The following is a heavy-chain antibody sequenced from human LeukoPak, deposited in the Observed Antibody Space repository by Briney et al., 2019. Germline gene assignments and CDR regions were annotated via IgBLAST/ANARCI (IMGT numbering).Heavy chain of an antibody. V-gene: IGHV3-7*01. Sequence: GGSLRLSCAASGFTFSSYWMSWVRQAPGKGLEWVANIKQDGSEKYYVDSVKGRFTISRDNAKNSLYLQMNSLRAEDTAVYYCARDGGITIFGVVIDYFDYWGQGTLVTVSS. CDR3: ARDGGITIFGVVIDYFDY. CDR2: IKQDGSEK. J-gene: IGHJ4*02. D-gene: IGHD3-3*01. CDR1: GFTFSSYW.